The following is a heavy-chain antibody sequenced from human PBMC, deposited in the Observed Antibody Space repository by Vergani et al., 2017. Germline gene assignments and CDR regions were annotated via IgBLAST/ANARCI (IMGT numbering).Heavy chain of an antibody. D-gene: IGHD3-22*01. Sequence: EVQLVESGGGLVQPGGSLRLSCAASGFTLSDHVMDWVRQGPGKGLEWVGRSRNKARSYTTEYSASVKGRFTISRDDSRNSLYLQMNSLRAEDTAVYYCARKHISNYYDSSGYYYMGYYYGMDVWGQGP. CDR3: ARKHISNYYDSSGYYYMGYYYGMDV. CDR2: SRNKARSYTT. CDR1: GFTLSDHV. V-gene: IGHV3-72*01. J-gene: IGHJ6*02.